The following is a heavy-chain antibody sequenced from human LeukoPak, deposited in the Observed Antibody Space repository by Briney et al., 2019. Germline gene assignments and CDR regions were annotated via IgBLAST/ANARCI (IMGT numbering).Heavy chain of an antibody. CDR3: ARFGIFYDMDV. CDR1: GGSISGYY. J-gene: IGHJ6*02. V-gene: IGHV4-59*01. CDR2: IHYSGKA. Sequence: SETLSLTCTVSGGSISGYYWTWTRQPPGKGLEWIGQIHYSGKADYNPSLGSRITISVDTSKNKMFLKLSSVTAADTAVYYCARFGIFYDMDVWGRGTTVTVSS. D-gene: IGHD3-16*01.